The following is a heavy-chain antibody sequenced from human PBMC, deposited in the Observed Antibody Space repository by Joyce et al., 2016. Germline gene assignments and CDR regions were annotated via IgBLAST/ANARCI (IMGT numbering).Heavy chain of an antibody. J-gene: IGHJ4*02. CDR3: ARNALYSNSSDYFDY. CDR2: IIPMFGLE. D-gene: IGHD6-6*01. Sequence: VQLVQSGPEVKKPGSSVRVSCKASGGNFRSNVISWVRQAPGKGLEWMGGIIPMFGLENYAQKFYGRVTIAADESTNTAYMELPSLTSADTAVYYCARNALYSNSSDYFDYWGQGTLVTVSS. V-gene: IGHV1-69*01. CDR1: GGNFRSNV.